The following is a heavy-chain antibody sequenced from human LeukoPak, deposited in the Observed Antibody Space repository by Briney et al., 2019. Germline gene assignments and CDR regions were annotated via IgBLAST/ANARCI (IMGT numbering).Heavy chain of an antibody. Sequence: ASVKVSCKASGYTFTGYYMHWVRQAPGQGLEWMGWINPNSGGTNYAQKFQGRVTMTRDTSISTAYMELSRLRSDDTAVYYCARLRDDSSGHYLIDYWGQGTLVTVSS. CDR2: INPNSGGT. J-gene: IGHJ4*02. D-gene: IGHD3-22*01. CDR1: GYTFTGYY. V-gene: IGHV1-2*02. CDR3: ARLRDDSSGHYLIDY.